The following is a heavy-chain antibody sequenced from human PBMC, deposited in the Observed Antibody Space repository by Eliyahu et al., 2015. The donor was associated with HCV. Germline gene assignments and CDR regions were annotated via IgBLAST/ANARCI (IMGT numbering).Heavy chain of an antibody. Sequence: EVLLVESGGGLVQPGGSLRLSCAASGLSFSNYWMNWVRQAPGKGLECVANINRDGSAKSYVASVKGRFTISRDNAKNSLYLQMNSLRDDDTAVYYCATNQFWGQGTLVTVSS. J-gene: IGHJ4*02. V-gene: IGHV3-7*01. CDR2: INRDGSAK. CDR1: GLSFSNYW. D-gene: IGHD1-14*01. CDR3: ATNQF.